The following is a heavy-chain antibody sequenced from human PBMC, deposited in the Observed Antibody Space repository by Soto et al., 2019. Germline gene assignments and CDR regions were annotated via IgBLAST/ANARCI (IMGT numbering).Heavy chain of an antibody. CDR1: GYTFTSYD. J-gene: IGHJ6*03. CDR2: MNPNSGNT. Sequence: VASVKVSCKASGYTFTSYDINWVRQATGQGLEWMGWMNPNSGNTGYAQKFQGRVTMTRNTSISTAYMELSSLRSEDTAVYYCARVSKRFLAYYDFWSGRSSYYYMDVWGKGTTVTVSS. D-gene: IGHD3-3*01. CDR3: ARVSKRFLAYYDFWSGRSSYYYMDV. V-gene: IGHV1-8*01.